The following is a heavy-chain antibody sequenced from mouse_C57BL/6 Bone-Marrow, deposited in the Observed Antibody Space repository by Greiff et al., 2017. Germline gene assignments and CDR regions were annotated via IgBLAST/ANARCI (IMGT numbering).Heavy chain of an antibody. CDR1: GYTFTSYW. CDR3: AHGNYFYWYFAV. Sequence: QVQLQQPGAELVKPGASVKLSCTASGYTFTSYWMHWVKQRPGRGLEWIGRLDPNSGGTKYNEKFKSKATLTVDKPSSTAYMQLSILTSEDSAVYYCAHGNYFYWYFAVWGTGTTVTVSS. J-gene: IGHJ1*03. CDR2: LDPNSGGT. D-gene: IGHD2-1*01. V-gene: IGHV1-72*01.